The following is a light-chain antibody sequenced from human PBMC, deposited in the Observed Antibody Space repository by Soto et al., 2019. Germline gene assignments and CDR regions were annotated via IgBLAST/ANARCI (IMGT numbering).Light chain of an antibody. Sequence: ALTQPASVSGSPGQSITISCTGISSDVGGYNYVSWYQQHPGKAPKLMIYEVSNRPSGVSNRFSGSKSGNTASLTISGLQAEDEADYYCSSYTSSSTGVFGTGTKVTVL. CDR1: SSDVGGYNY. CDR2: EVS. CDR3: SSYTSSSTGV. J-gene: IGLJ1*01. V-gene: IGLV2-14*01.